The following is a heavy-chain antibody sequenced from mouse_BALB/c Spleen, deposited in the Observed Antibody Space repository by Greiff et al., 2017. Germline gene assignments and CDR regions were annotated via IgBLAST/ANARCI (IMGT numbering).Heavy chain of an antibody. CDR3: ARIYYGYDGFDY. CDR1: GFNIKDTY. D-gene: IGHD2-2*01. V-gene: IGHV14-3*02. J-gene: IGHJ2*01. Sequence: VQLQQPGAELVKPGASVKLSCTASGFNIKDTYMHWVKQRPEQGLEWIGRIDPANGNTKYDPKFQGKATITADTSSNTAYLQLSSLTSEDTAVYYCARIYYGYDGFDYWGQGTTLTVSS. CDR2: IDPANGNT.